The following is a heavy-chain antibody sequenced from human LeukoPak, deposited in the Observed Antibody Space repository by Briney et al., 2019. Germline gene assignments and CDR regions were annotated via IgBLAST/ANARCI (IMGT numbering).Heavy chain of an antibody. CDR3: ARTHITGTGYFDY. J-gene: IGHJ4*02. Sequence: SETLSLTCTVSGGSISSYYWSWIRQPPGKGLEWIAYIYYSGSPYYNLSLKSRVTISVDTSNNQFSLKLSSVTAADTAVYYCARTHITGTGYFDYWGQGTLVTVSS. D-gene: IGHD1-20*01. V-gene: IGHV4-59*06. CDR2: IYYSGSP. CDR1: GGSISSYY.